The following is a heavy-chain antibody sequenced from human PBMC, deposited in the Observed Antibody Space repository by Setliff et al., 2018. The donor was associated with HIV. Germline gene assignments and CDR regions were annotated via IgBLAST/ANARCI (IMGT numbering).Heavy chain of an antibody. D-gene: IGHD3-9*01. J-gene: IGHJ4*02. CDR3: ARSLRYFDWSLHY. CDR1: GGSISSGNYY. V-gene: IGHV4-61*02. CDR2: LYISGST. Sequence: PSETLSLTCTVSGGSISSGNYYWSWIRQPAGKGLEWIGRLYISGSTNYNPSLKSRVTISVDASKKQFSLNLSPVTAADTAVYYCARSLRYFDWSLHYWGQGMLVTVSS.